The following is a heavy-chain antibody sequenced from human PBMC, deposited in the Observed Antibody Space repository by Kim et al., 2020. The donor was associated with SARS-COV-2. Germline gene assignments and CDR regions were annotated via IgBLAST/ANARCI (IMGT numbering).Heavy chain of an antibody. D-gene: IGHD2-21*01. V-gene: IGHV3-33*06. Sequence: YYADSVKGRFTISRDNSKNTLYLQMNSLRAEDTAVYYCAKDKRIAYYFDYWGQGTLVTVSS. J-gene: IGHJ4*02. CDR3: AKDKRIAYYFDY.